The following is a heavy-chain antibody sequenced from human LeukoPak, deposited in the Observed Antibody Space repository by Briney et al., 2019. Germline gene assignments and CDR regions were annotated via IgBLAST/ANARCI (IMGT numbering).Heavy chain of an antibody. V-gene: IGHV4-59*08. Sequence: SETLSLTCTVSGGSISSYYWSWIRQPPGKGLEWIGHIYYSGSTNYNPSLKSRVTISVDTSKNQFSLKLSSVTAADTAVYYCARQIAAADIDYWGQGTLVTVSS. J-gene: IGHJ4*02. D-gene: IGHD6-13*01. CDR1: GGSISSYY. CDR3: ARQIAAADIDY. CDR2: IYYSGST.